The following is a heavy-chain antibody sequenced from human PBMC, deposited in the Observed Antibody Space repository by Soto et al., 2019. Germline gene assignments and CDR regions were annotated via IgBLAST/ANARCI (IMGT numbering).Heavy chain of an antibody. D-gene: IGHD3-22*01. J-gene: IGHJ4*02. CDR2: ISSSSSYT. CDR1: GFTFSDYY. V-gene: IGHV3-11*06. Sequence: QVQLVESGGGLVKPGGSLRLSCAASGFTFSDYYMSWIRQAPGKGLEWVSYISSSSSYTNYADSVKGRFTISRDNGKNSLYLQMNSLRAEDTAVYYCARDRRRGDYYDSSGYREPLDYWGQGTLVTVSS. CDR3: ARDRRRGDYYDSSGYREPLDY.